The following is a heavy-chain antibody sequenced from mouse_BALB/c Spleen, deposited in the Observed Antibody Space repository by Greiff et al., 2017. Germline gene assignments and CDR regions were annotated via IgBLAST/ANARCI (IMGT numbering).Heavy chain of an antibody. CDR1: GFNIKDTY. Sequence: VQLQQSGAELVKPGASVKLSCTASGFNIKDTYMHWVKQRPEQGLEWIGRIYPANGNTKYDPKFQGKATITADTSSNTAYLQLSSLTSEDTADYYCANAPFYAMDYGGQGTSVTVSS. CDR3: ANAPFYAMDY. V-gene: IGHV14-3*02. CDR2: IYPANGNT. J-gene: IGHJ4*01.